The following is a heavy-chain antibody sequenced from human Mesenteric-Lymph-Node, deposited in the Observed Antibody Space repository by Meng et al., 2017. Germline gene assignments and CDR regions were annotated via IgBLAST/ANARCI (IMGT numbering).Heavy chain of an antibody. Sequence: SETLSLTCAVYGGSFSGYYWSWIRQPPGKGLEWIGEINHSGSTNYNPSLKSRVTISVDTSKNQFSLKLSSVTAADTAVYYCARGDCSGGSCYPPTDWFDPWGQGTLVTVSS. V-gene: IGHV4-34*01. J-gene: IGHJ5*02. D-gene: IGHD2-15*01. CDR3: ARGDCSGGSCYPPTDWFDP. CDR1: GGSFSGYY. CDR2: INHSGST.